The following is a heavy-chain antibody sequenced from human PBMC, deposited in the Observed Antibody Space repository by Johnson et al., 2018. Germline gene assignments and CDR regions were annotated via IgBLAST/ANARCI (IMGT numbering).Heavy chain of an antibody. V-gene: IGHV3-30*02. J-gene: IGHJ3*02. CDR1: GFTFSSYG. CDR3: AKDYGVQGGALEI. Sequence: QLVESGGGVVQPGGSLRVSCAASGFTFSSYGVHWVRQAPGKGLEWVAVISYDGSTKESADSVKGRFTISRDNSKNTLYLEMNSLRPEDAAVYFCAKDYGVQGGALEIWGQGTWVTVSS. CDR2: ISYDGSTK. D-gene: IGHD4-17*01.